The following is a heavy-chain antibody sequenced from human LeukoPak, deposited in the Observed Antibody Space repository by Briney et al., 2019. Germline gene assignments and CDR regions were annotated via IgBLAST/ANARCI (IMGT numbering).Heavy chain of an antibody. CDR2: ISYDGSNK. CDR3: AKEPYSYGYNWFDP. J-gene: IGHJ5*02. V-gene: IGHV3-30*04. Sequence: GGSLRLSCAASGFTFSSYAMHWVRQAPGKGLEWVAVISYDGSNKYYADSVKGRFTTSRDNSKNTLYLQMNSLRAEDTAVYYCAKEPYSYGYNWFDPWGQGTLVTVSS. CDR1: GFTFSSYA. D-gene: IGHD5-18*01.